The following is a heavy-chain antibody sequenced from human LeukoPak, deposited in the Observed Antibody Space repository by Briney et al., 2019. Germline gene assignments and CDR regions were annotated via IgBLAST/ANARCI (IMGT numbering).Heavy chain of an antibody. CDR1: GFTFTSSA. J-gene: IGHJ4*02. V-gene: IGHV1-58*02. CDR2: IVVGSGNT. Sequence: ASVKVSCKASGFTFTSSAMQWVRQARGQRLEWIGWIVVGSGNTNYAQKFQERVTITRDMSTSTAYMELSSLRSEDTAVYCCARGAAPEYYFDYWGQGTLVTVSS. D-gene: IGHD6-6*01. CDR3: ARGAAPEYYFDY.